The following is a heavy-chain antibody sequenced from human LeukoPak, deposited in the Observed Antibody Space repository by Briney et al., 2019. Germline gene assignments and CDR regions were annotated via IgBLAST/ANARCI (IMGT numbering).Heavy chain of an antibody. CDR3: ATGPQSAAAGIFDY. J-gene: IGHJ4*02. V-gene: IGHV3-33*01. D-gene: IGHD6-13*01. Sequence: SGRTLRLSCASSCFTFSAEGIHWGRQAPGKRLEWVTVIYSDGSTKYYADSVKRRFTISRDNSENTLYLQMNSLRAEDTAVYYCATGPQSAAAGIFDYWGQRTLVTVSS. CDR2: IYSDGSTK. CDR1: CFTFSAEG.